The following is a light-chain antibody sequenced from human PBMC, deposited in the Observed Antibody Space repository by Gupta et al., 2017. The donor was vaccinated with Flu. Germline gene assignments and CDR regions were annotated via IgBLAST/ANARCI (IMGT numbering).Light chain of an antibody. CDR1: QSISSW. CDR2: KAS. J-gene: IGKJ1*01. V-gene: IGKV1-5*03. CDR3: QQYNSYSWT. Sequence: DIQMTQSPSTLSASVGDRVTITCRASQSISSWLAWYQQKPGKAPKLLIYKASSLESGVPSRFSGSGSGTEFTLTISSLQPDDFATYYCQQYNSYSWTFGQGTKVK.